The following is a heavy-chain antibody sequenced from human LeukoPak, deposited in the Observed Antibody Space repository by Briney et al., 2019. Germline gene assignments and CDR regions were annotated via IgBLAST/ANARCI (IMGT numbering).Heavy chain of an antibody. CDR3: ARGNYDPLTTYYLHFDY. D-gene: IGHD3-9*01. Sequence: SETLSLTCTVSGGSISSTNYYWDWIRQPPGKGLEWIATMYYSGSTYYYNPSLKSRVTISVDTSRNQFSLNLNSVTAADTAVYYCARGNYDPLTTYYLHFDYWGQGALVTVSS. CDR2: MYYSGSTY. CDR1: GGSISSTNYY. V-gene: IGHV4-39*07. J-gene: IGHJ4*02.